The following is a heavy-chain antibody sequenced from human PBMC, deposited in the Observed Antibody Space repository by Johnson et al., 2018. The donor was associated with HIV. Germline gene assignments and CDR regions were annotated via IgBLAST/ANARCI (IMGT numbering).Heavy chain of an antibody. D-gene: IGHD3-22*01. CDR1: GFTFSSYA. CDR2: ISGSGGST. J-gene: IGHJ3*02. V-gene: IGHV3-23*04. Sequence: MLLVESGGGVVQPGGSLRLSCAASGFTFSSYAMSWVRQAPGKGLEWVSAISGSGGSTYYADSVKGRFTISRDNSKNTLYLQMNSLRPEDTAVYYCATSLYYYDSSGFSFDAFDIWGQGTMVTVSS. CDR3: ATSLYYYDSSGFSFDAFDI.